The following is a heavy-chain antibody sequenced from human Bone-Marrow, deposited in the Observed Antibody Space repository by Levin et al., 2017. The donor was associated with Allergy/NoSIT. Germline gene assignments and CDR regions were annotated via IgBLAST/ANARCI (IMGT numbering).Heavy chain of an antibody. D-gene: IGHD3-10*01. CDR2: IWYDGSNK. CDR1: GFTFSSYG. CDR3: ARDYGSGEDAFDI. J-gene: IGHJ3*02. Sequence: LSLTCAASGFTFSSYGMHWVRHAPGKGLEWVAVIWYDGSNKYYADSVKGRFTISRDNSKNTLYLQMNSLRAEDTAVYYCARDYGSGEDAFDIWGQGTMVTVSS. V-gene: IGHV3-33*01.